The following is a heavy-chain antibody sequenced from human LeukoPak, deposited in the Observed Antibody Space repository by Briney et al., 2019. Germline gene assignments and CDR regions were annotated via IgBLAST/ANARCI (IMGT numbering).Heavy chain of an antibody. Sequence: PSETLSLTCTVSGGSISSYYWSWIRQPAGKGLEWIGRIYTSGSTNYNPSLKSRVTMSVDTSKNQFSLKLSSVTAADTAVYYCASSGLVPAQKSGVYWYFDLWGRGTLVTVSS. D-gene: IGHD2-2*01. CDR1: GGSISSYY. CDR3: ASSGLVPAQKSGVYWYFDL. CDR2: IYTSGST. J-gene: IGHJ2*01. V-gene: IGHV4-4*07.